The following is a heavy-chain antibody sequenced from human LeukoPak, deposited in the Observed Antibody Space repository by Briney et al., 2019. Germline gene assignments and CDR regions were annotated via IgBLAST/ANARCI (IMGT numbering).Heavy chain of an antibody. CDR1: GFTFSSYS. CDR3: ARDFSSSSSVYYYYHMDV. D-gene: IGHD6-6*01. Sequence: GSLRLSCAASGFTFSSYSMNWVRQPPGKGLEWLGTIYYRGTTYYNPSLKSRVTISVDTSKNQFSLRLNSVTAADTAVYYCARDFSSSSSVYYYYHMDVWGKGTTVTVSS. V-gene: IGHV4-39*07. J-gene: IGHJ6*03. CDR2: IYYRGTT.